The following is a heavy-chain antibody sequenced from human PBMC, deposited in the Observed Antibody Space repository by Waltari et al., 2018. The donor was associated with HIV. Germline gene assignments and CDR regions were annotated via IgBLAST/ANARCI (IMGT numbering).Heavy chain of an antibody. CDR2: IYPGGDT. CDR1: DFFVSSAY. J-gene: IGHJ5*02. Sequence: AESGGTLIQPGGSLRLSCVADDFFVSSAYMTWVRQAPGKSLEWLAVIYPGGDTYYAESVKGRFTLSRDNSKNTVFLQINNLVFDDTALYFCARGIRYLGPWGRGTRVTVSS. CDR3: ARGIRYLGP. V-gene: IGHV3-53*05. D-gene: IGHD3-9*01.